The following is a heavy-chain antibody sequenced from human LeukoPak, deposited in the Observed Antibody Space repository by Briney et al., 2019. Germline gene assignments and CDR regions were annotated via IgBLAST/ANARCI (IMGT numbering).Heavy chain of an antibody. CDR2: IWYDGSNK. CDR1: GFTFSSYG. J-gene: IGHJ6*02. V-gene: IGHV3-33*01. CDR3: ARYTAMDDYYYYYGMDV. D-gene: IGHD5-18*01. Sequence: GRSLRLSCAASGFTFSSYGMHWVRQAPGKGLEWVAVIWYDGSNKYYADSVKGRFTISRDNSKNTLYLQMNSLRAEDTAVYYCARYTAMDDYYYYYGMDVWGQGTTVTVSS.